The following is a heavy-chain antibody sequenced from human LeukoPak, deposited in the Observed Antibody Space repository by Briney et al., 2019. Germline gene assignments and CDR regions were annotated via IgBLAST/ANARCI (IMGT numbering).Heavy chain of an antibody. V-gene: IGHV4-61*02. CDR1: GGSISSGGHY. Sequence: SETLSLTCNVSGGSISSGGHYWSWIRQPAGKGLEWIGRIYTSGSTNYNPSLKSRVTISLDTSKNQFSLKLSSVTAADTALYYCARGMGGAQWWFDPWGHGTLVTVSS. D-gene: IGHD1-26*01. J-gene: IGHJ5*02. CDR2: IYTSGST. CDR3: ARGMGGAQWWFDP.